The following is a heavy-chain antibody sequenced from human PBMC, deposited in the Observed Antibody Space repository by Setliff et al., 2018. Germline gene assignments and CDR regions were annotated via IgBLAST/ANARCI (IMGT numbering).Heavy chain of an antibody. V-gene: IGHV3-73*01. CDR1: GFTFSGAE. CDR2: IRSKADKYAT. J-gene: IGHJ4*02. D-gene: IGHD4-17*01. CDR3: AKDTVNDGIWDFDS. Sequence: GESLKISCAASGFTFSGAEIHWVRQASGKGLEWVGRIRSKADKYATDYGASAKGRFIISRDDSKKTAYLQMNSLRAEDTATYYCAKDTVNDGIWDFDSWGQGLLVTVSS.